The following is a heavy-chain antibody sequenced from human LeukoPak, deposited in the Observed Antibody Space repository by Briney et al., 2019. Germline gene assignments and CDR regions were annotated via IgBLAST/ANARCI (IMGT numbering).Heavy chain of an antibody. J-gene: IGHJ5*02. CDR3: ARGDIVATLPRGWFDP. D-gene: IGHD5-12*01. CDR2: SSSNSSTI. Sequence: GGSLRLSCAASGFTFSSYSMNWVRQAPGKGLEWVSYSSSNSSTIYYADSVKGRFTISRDNAKNSLYLQMNSLRDEDTAVYYCARGDIVATLPRGWFDPWGQGTLVTVSS. V-gene: IGHV3-48*02. CDR1: GFTFSSYS.